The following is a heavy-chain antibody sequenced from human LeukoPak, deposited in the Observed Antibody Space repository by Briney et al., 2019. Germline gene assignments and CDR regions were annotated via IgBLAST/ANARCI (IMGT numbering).Heavy chain of an antibody. V-gene: IGHV4-59*01. CDR1: GGSINSFY. J-gene: IGHJ5*02. Sequence: PSETLSLTCTVSGGSINSFYWGWIRQPPRKGLEWLGYISYSGSTNYNPSLKSRDTMSVDMSKNQFSLKLSSVTAADTAVYYCARFGELFGWFDPWGQGTLVTVSS. D-gene: IGHD3-10*01. CDR2: ISYSGST. CDR3: ARFGELFGWFDP.